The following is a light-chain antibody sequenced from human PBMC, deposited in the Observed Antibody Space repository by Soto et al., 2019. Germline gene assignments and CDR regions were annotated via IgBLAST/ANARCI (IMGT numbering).Light chain of an antibody. Sequence: DIQLTQSPSFLSASVGDRVTITCRASQDISRYLAWYQQKAGKAPKLLIYAASTLQKGVPSRFSGSGSGTEFPLTISSQQPDDFATYYCQHLNTTTLITFGPVTEVYI. CDR2: AAS. V-gene: IGKV1-9*01. CDR3: QHLNTTTLIT. CDR1: QDISRY. J-gene: IGKJ3*01.